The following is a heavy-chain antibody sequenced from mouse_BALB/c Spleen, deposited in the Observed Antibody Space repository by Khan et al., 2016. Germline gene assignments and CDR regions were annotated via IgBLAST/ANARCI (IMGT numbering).Heavy chain of an antibody. CDR3: ASNCRYFAY. CDR2: ISTYYGDA. J-gene: IGHJ2*01. D-gene: IGHD4-1*02. CDR1: GYTFTDYA. Sequence: VQLQESGAELVRPGVSVKISCKGSGYTFTDYAMHWVKQSHAKSLEWIGVISTYYGDASYNQKFKGKATRTVNKSASTAYMELARLTSAESSSYYCASNCRYFAYWGQGTTLTVSS. V-gene: IGHV1S137*01.